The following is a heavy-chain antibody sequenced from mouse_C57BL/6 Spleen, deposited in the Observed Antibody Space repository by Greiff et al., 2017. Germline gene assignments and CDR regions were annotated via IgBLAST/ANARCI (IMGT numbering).Heavy chain of an antibody. V-gene: IGHV1-74*01. Sequence: HVQLQPSGAELVKPGASVTVSCKASGYTFTSYWMHWVKQRPGQGLEWIGRIHPSDRATNYNQKFKGKATLTVDKSSSAAYMQLSSLTSEDSAVYYCAPQLGRGYFDYWGQGTTLTVSS. CDR3: APQLGRGYFDY. CDR1: GYTFTSYW. D-gene: IGHD4-1*02. J-gene: IGHJ2*01. CDR2: IHPSDRAT.